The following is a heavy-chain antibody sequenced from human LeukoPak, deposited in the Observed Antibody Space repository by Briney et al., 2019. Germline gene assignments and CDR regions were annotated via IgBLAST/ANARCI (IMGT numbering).Heavy chain of an antibody. CDR2: IKSKTDGGTT. CDR1: GFTFSNAW. V-gene: IGHV3-15*05. Sequence: GGSLRLSCAASGFTFSNAWMIWVRQAPGKGLEWVGRIKSKTDGGTTDYAAPVKGRFTISRDDSKNTLYLQMNSVKTEDTAVYYCTTHYYDSSGYGRFFDHWGQGNLVTVSS. CDR3: TTHYYDSSGYGRFFDH. J-gene: IGHJ4*02. D-gene: IGHD3-22*01.